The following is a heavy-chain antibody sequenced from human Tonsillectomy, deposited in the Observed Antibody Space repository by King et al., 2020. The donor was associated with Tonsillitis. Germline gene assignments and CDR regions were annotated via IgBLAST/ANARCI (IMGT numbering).Heavy chain of an antibody. J-gene: IGHJ4*02. CDR3: AKEIYDYGDHLSIH. D-gene: IGHD4-17*01. Sequence: QLVQSGGGVVQPGGSLRLSCAASGFTFSSYGMHWVRQAPGKGLEWVAFIRYDGSNKYYADSVKGRFTISRDNSKNTLYLQMISLRAEDTAVYYCAKEIYDYGDHLSIHWGQGTLVTVSS. V-gene: IGHV3-30*02. CDR2: IRYDGSNK. CDR1: GFTFSSYG.